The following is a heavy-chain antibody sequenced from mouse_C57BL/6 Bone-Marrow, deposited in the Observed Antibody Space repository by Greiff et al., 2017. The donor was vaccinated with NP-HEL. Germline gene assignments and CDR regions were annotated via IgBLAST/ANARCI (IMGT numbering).Heavy chain of an antibody. Sequence: ESGPGLAKPSQTLSLTCSVTGYSITSDYWNWIRKFPGNKLEYMGYISYSGSTYYKPASKSRISITRYTSHNQYYLLLHSVPTEDTATYYCARSSTYYYGSSYAMDYWGQGTSVTVSS. J-gene: IGHJ4*01. CDR1: GYSITSDY. D-gene: IGHD1-1*01. CDR3: ARSSTYYYGSSYAMDY. V-gene: IGHV3-8*01. CDR2: ISYSGST.